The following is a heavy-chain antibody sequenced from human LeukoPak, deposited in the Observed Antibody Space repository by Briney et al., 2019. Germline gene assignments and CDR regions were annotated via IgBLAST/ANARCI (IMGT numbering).Heavy chain of an antibody. Sequence: GGSLRLSCAASGFTLRSYWMHWVRQAPGKGLEWVAVISYDGSNKYYADSVKGRFTISRDNSKNTLYLQMNSLRAEDTAVYYCAKTWSGYTIDYWGQGTLVTVSS. V-gene: IGHV3-30*18. D-gene: IGHD3-3*01. CDR1: GFTLRSYW. CDR2: ISYDGSNK. CDR3: AKTWSGYTIDY. J-gene: IGHJ4*02.